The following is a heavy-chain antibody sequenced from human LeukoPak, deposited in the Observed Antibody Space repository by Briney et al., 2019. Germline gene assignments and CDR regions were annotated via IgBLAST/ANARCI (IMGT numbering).Heavy chain of an antibody. CDR2: IYYSGST. J-gene: IGHJ5*02. CDR3: AKYVSTGWFDP. V-gene: IGHV4-59*08. CDR1: GGSISSYY. Sequence: PSETLSLTGTVSGGSISSYYWSWIRQPPGKGLEWIGYIYYSGSTNYNPSLKSRVTISVDTSENQFSLKLSSVTAADTAVYYCAKYVSTGWFDPWGQGTLVTVSS. D-gene: IGHD5/OR15-5a*01.